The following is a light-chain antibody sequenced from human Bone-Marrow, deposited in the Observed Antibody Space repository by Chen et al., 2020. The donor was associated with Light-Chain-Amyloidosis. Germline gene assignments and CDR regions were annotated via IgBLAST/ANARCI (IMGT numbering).Light chain of an antibody. J-gene: IGLJ3*02. CDR3: SSYTSSSTRV. Sequence: QSALTQPAAVSAPPGQAITLSGTGTSSDVGRYNYVSWYQQPPGKAPKLLIYDVSNRPSGVSNRFSGSKSGNTASLTISGLQAEDEADYYCSSYTSSSTRVFGGGTKLTVL. CDR2: DVS. V-gene: IGLV2-14*01. CDR1: SSDVGRYNY.